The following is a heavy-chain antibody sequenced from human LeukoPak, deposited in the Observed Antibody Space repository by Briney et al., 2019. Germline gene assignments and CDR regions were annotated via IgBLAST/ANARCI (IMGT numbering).Heavy chain of an antibody. V-gene: IGHV4-34*01. CDR3: ARGGISSSWYWFDP. CDR1: GGSFSGYY. D-gene: IGHD6-13*01. CDR2: INHSGST. J-gene: IGHJ5*02. Sequence: SETLSLTCAVYGGSFSGYYWSWIRQPPGKGLEWIGEINHSGSTNYNPSLKSRVTISVDTSKNQFSLKLSSVTAADTAVYYCARGGISSSWYWFDPWGQGTLVTXX.